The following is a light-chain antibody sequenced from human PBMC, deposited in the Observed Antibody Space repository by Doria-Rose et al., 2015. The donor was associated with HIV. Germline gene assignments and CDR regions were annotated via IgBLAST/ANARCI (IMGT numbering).Light chain of an antibody. CDR3: HQYGTSWT. CDR2: DGS. CDR1: QSFSSTY. Sequence: TQSPGTLSLSPGERATLSCRASQSFSSTYLAWYQQKPGQAPSLLIYDGSTRATGIPDRFSASWSETDFTFTINRLEPEDFALYYCHQYGTSWTFGQGTKVEI. J-gene: IGKJ1*01. V-gene: IGKV3-20*01.